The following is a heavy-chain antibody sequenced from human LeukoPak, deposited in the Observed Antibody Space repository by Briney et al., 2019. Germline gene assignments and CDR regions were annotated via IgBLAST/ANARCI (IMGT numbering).Heavy chain of an antibody. CDR2: INPSGGST. J-gene: IGHJ4*02. D-gene: IGHD3-22*01. V-gene: IGHV1-46*01. CDR1: GYTFTSYY. CDR3: ARAYDSSGYYFTGFDY. Sequence: ASVKVSCKASGYTFTSYYMHWVRQAPGQGLEWMGIINPSGGSTSYAQKFQGRVTMTRDMSTSTVYMELSSLRSEDTAVYYCARAYDSSGYYFTGFDYWGQGTLVTVSS.